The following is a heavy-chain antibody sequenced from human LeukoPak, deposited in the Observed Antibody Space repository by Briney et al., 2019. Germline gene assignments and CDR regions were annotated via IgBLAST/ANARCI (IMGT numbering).Heavy chain of an antibody. D-gene: IGHD6-19*01. CDR2: IYSGGST. CDR1: GFTGSSNS. V-gene: IGHV3-66*01. Sequence: PGGSLRTSLAASGFTGSSNSMSLVRQAPGKGVGWGSVIYSGGSTYYADSVKGRFTISRDNSKNTLYLQMNSLRAEDTAVYYCARGSSGVAGTFDYWGQGTLVTVSS. CDR3: ARGSSGVAGTFDY. J-gene: IGHJ4*02.